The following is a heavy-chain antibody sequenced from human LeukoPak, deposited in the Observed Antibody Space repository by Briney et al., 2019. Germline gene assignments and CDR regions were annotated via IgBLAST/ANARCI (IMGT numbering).Heavy chain of an antibody. CDR3: AKGLEVGAEPERDI. V-gene: IGHV3-30*02. Sequence: GGSLRLSCAASGFTFSDYYMSWIRQAPGKGLEWVAFIRCDGSNKYYADSVKGRFTISRDNSKNTLYLQMNSLRAEDTAVYYCAKGLEVGAEPERDIWGQGTMVTVSS. D-gene: IGHD1-26*01. CDR1: GFTFSDYY. CDR2: IRCDGSNK. J-gene: IGHJ3*02.